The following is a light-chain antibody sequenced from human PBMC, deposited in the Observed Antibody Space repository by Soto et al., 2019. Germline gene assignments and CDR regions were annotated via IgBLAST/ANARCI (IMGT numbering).Light chain of an antibody. V-gene: IGKV1-5*01. Sequence: DIQMTQSPHTLSASVGARVTITCRASQSISSWLAWYQQKPGKAPKLLIYDASSLESGVPSRFSGRGSGTEFTLTISSLQPDDFATYYCQQYNSYSQTFGQGTKVDIK. J-gene: IGKJ1*01. CDR2: DAS. CDR3: QQYNSYSQT. CDR1: QSISSW.